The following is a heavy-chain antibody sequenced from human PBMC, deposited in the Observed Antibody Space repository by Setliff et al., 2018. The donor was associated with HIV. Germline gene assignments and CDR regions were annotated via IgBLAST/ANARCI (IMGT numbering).Heavy chain of an antibody. CDR2: IYYSGST. D-gene: IGHD3-16*01. CDR1: GGSISSHF. V-gene: IGHV4-59*11. CDR3: ARGTLYYDYVWGTPFPFDY. Sequence: ETLSLTCAVSGGSISSHFWSWIRQPPGKGLEWIGSIYYSGSTNYNPSLKSRVTISVVTSKNQFSLKLSSVTAADTAVYYCARGTLYYDYVWGTPFPFDYWGQGTLVTVSS. J-gene: IGHJ4*02.